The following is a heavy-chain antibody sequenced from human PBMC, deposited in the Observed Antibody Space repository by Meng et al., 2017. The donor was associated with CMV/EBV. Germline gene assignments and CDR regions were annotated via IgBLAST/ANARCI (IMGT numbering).Heavy chain of an antibody. J-gene: IGHJ5*02. CDR2: ISTSGRT. CDR1: VVSISSYY. CDR3: ARSMVVAGDWFDP. D-gene: IGHD2-15*01. Sequence: QVQLPPLGTGLVKPSETRSLTCTVSVVSISSYYLSWIPQPAGNGLEWIGRISTSGRTNYNPSLKFRVTMSVDTSKNQFSLKLSSVTAADTAVYYCARSMVVAGDWFDPWGQGTLVTVSS. V-gene: IGHV4-4*07.